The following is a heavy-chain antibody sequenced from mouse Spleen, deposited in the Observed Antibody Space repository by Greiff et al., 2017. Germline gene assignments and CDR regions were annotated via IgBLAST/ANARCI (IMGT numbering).Heavy chain of an antibody. CDR1: GYTFTSYW. Sequence: QVQLQQPGAELVKPGASVKMSCKASGYTFTSYWITWVKQRPGQGLEWIGDIYPGSGSTNYNEKFKSKATLTVDTSSSTAYMQLSSLTSEDSAVYYCASLYDYDERASYWGQGTLVTVSA. J-gene: IGHJ3*01. V-gene: IGHV1-55*01. CDR2: IYPGSGST. CDR3: ASLYDYDERASY. D-gene: IGHD2-4*01.